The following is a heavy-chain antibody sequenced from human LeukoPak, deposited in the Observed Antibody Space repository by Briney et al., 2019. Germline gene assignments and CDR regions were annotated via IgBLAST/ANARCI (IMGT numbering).Heavy chain of an antibody. D-gene: IGHD3-3*01. V-gene: IGHV3-21*01. CDR3: ARDTSLLEWLFLPGDMWFGGNIDY. J-gene: IGHJ4*02. CDR1: GFTFSSYS. CDR2: ISSSSGYI. Sequence: GGSLRLSCAASGFTFSSYSMNWVRQAPGKGLEWVSSISSSSGYIYYADSVKGRFTISRDNAKNSLYLQMNSLRAEDTAVYYCARDTSLLEWLFLPGDMWFGGNIDYWGQGTLVTVSS.